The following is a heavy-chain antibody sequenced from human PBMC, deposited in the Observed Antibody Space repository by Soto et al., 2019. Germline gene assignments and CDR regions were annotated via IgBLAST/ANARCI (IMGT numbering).Heavy chain of an antibody. V-gene: IGHV3-74*01. Sequence: PGGSLRLSCAASVFIYRNYGMHWVRQAPGKWLIWFSGINNECSTTGXADSVNGRXTISRDSSMNTXDLQMXRLRVDDTAVYFCARPTKTPHLHSRGQGTLVTVXX. CDR1: VFIYRNYG. J-gene: IGHJ5*01. CDR2: INNECSTT. CDR3: ARPTKTPHLHS. D-gene: IGHD5-12*01.